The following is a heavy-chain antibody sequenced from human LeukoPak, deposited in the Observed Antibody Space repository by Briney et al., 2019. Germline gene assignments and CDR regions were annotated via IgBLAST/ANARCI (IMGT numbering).Heavy chain of an antibody. Sequence: PGGSLRLSCAASGFTLSSYAMSWVRQAPGKGLEWVPAISGSGGSTYYADSVKGRFTISRDNSKNTLYLQMNSLRAEDTAVYYCAKDRLDTAMGSGMDVWGQGTTVTVSS. D-gene: IGHD5-18*01. V-gene: IGHV3-23*01. CDR1: GFTLSSYA. CDR3: AKDRLDTAMGSGMDV. CDR2: ISGSGGST. J-gene: IGHJ6*02.